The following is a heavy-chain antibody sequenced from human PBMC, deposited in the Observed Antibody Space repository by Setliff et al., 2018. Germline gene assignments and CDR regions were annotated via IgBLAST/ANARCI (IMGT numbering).Heavy chain of an antibody. CDR1: GYNFGTYS. Sequence: HPGGSLRLSCVGSGYNFGTYSMTWVRQVPGKGLQWVAGIYHNGGGIFYADSAKGRFTISRDNSRNTLYLQMNSLRVEDTALYYCVKDRVPDGVWDFDYWGQGALVTVSS. CDR3: VKDRVPDGVWDFDY. CDR2: IYHNGGGI. V-gene: IGHV3-23*01. D-gene: IGHD4-17*01. J-gene: IGHJ4*02.